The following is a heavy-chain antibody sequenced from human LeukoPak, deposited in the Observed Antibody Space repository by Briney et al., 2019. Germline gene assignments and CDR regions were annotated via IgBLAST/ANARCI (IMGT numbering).Heavy chain of an antibody. Sequence: ASVKVSCKASGYSFTGYYMHWVRQAPGQGLEWMGWINPNSGGTHYAQKFQGRVTMTRDTSISTAYMELSSLRSDDTAIYYCARGPHSTSPHFDYWGQGTLVTVSS. CDR3: ARGPHSTSPHFDY. J-gene: IGHJ4*02. CDR2: INPNSGGT. CDR1: GYSFTGYY. V-gene: IGHV1-2*02. D-gene: IGHD6-6*01.